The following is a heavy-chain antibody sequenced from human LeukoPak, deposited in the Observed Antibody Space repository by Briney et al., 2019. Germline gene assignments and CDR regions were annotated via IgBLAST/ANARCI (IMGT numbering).Heavy chain of an antibody. V-gene: IGHV1-69*13. CDR2: IIPIFGTA. D-gene: IGHD5-18*01. CDR1: GGTFSSYA. CDR3: ARDQRYSYGFFTS. Sequence: GASVKVSCKASGGTFSSYAISWVRQAPGQGFERMGGIIPIFGTANYAQKFQGRVTITADESTSTAYMELSSLRSEDTAVYYCARDQRYSYGFFTSWGQGTLVTVSS. J-gene: IGHJ4*02.